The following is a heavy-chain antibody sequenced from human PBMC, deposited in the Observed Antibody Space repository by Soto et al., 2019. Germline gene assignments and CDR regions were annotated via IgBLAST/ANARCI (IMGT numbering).Heavy chain of an antibody. CDR1: GASMRNYY. CDR2: IFGSGET. J-gene: IGHJ4*02. V-gene: IGHV4-4*07. CDR3: VREGDYSDNNGYPLFNY. Sequence: QVQLQESGPGLLKPSETLSLTCTVSGASMRNYYWSWIRQPAGKGLEWIGRIFGSGETYYNPSLKSTIILSVDLSKSQFSLELPSVTAADTAVYFCVREGDYSDNNGYPLFNYWGQGTLVTVSP. D-gene: IGHD3-22*01.